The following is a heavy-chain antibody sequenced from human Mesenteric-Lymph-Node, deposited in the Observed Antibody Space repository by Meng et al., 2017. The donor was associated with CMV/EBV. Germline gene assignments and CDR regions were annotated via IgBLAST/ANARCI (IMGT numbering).Heavy chain of an antibody. Sequence: SETLSLTCTVSGGSIGSSSCYWSWIRQPPGKGLEWIGSIYYSGSTYYNPSLKSRVTISVDTSKNQFSLKLSSVTAADTAVYYCARCYDTSAYKRYYYYGMDVWGQGTTVTVSS. CDR2: IYYSGST. CDR1: GGSIGSSSCY. CDR3: ARCYDTSAYKRYYYYGMDV. D-gene: IGHD3-22*01. V-gene: IGHV4-39*01. J-gene: IGHJ6*02.